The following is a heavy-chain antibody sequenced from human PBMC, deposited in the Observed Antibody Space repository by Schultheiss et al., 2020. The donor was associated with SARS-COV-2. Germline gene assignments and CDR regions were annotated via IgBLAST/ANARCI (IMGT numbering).Heavy chain of an antibody. V-gene: IGHV4-4*07. CDR1: GGSISSYY. CDR3: ARGSGLSSGYYIDY. CDR2: IYTSGST. D-gene: IGHD3-22*01. J-gene: IGHJ4*02. Sequence: SETLSLTCTVSGGSISSYYWSWIRQPAGKGLEWIGRIYTSGSTNYNPSLKSRVTISVDTSKNQFSLKLSSVTAADTAVYYCARGSGLSSGYYIDYWGQGTLVTVSS.